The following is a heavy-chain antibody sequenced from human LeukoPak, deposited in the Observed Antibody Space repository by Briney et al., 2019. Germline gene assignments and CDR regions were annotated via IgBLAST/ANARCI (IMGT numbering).Heavy chain of an antibody. Sequence: PSETLSLTCTVSGGSISSYYWSWIRQPPGKGLEWIGNIYYSESTNYNPSLKSRVTISVKTSKNQFSLKLSSVTAADTAVYYCARVTGYMIEDYFDYWGQGTLVTVSS. J-gene: IGHJ4*02. CDR2: IYYSEST. CDR1: GGSISSYY. CDR3: ARVTGYMIEDYFDY. D-gene: IGHD3-22*01. V-gene: IGHV4-59*01.